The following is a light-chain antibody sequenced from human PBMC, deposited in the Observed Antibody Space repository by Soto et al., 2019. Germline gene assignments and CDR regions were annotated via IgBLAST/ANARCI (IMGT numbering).Light chain of an antibody. CDR2: DAS. J-gene: IGKJ5*01. Sequence: EILMTQSPATLSGSPGERATLSCRASQSVRSDLAWYKQKPGQSPRLLIFDASTRATGIPARFSGSGSGTDFTLIINRLDPEDSAVYYCQHSGRSFGQGTRLEIK. CDR3: QHSGRS. CDR1: QSVRSD. V-gene: IGKV3-15*01.